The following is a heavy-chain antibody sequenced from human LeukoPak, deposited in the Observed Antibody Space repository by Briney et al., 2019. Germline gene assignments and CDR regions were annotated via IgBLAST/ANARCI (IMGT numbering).Heavy chain of an antibody. Sequence: GGSLRLSCAASGFTFSSYSMNWVRQAPRKGLEWVSSISSSSSYIYYADSVKGRFTISRDNAKNSLYLQMNSLRAEDTAVYYCARDMGSSWYPFDYWGQGTLVTASS. J-gene: IGHJ4*02. D-gene: IGHD6-13*01. CDR3: ARDMGSSWYPFDY. CDR1: GFTFSSYS. V-gene: IGHV3-21*01. CDR2: ISSSSSYI.